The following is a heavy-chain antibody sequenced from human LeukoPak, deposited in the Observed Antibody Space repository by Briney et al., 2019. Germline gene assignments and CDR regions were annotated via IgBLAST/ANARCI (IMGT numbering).Heavy chain of an antibody. Sequence: SAKVSCKASGGTFSSYAISWVRQAPGQGLEWMGRIIPILGIANYAQKFQGRVTITADKSTSTAYMELSSLRSEDTAVYYCAIGTYCGGDCHDAFDIWGQGTMVTVSS. D-gene: IGHD2-21*02. CDR2: IIPILGIA. V-gene: IGHV1-69*04. CDR3: AIGTYCGGDCHDAFDI. J-gene: IGHJ3*02. CDR1: GGTFSSYA.